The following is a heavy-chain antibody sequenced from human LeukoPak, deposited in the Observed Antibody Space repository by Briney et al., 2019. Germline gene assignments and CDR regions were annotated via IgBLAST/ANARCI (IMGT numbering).Heavy chain of an antibody. J-gene: IGHJ4*02. CDR2: IYYSGST. CDR3: ARDASWLPQHFFDY. D-gene: IGHD3-3*02. V-gene: IGHV4-39*07. Sequence: PSETLSLTCTVSGGSISSSSYYWGWIRQPPGKGLEWIGSIYYSGSTYYNPSLKSRVTISVDTSKNQFSLKLSSVTAADTAVYYCARDASWLPQHFFDYWGQGTLVTVSS. CDR1: GGSISSSSYY.